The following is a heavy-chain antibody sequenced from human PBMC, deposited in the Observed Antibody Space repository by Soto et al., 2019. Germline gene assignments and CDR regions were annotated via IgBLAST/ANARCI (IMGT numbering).Heavy chain of an antibody. CDR3: ARDRGVEQAVTGLLKWVRFDP. CDR1: GFSFRSYT. D-gene: IGHD6-19*01. J-gene: IGHJ5*02. Sequence: EVQLVESGGGLVKPGGSLRLSCAASGFSFRSYTLHWLRQAPGGGLEWVSSITGSSSSYIYYADSVKGRLTIYRDNARNSLYLRMNSLRAEDTAVYYCARDRGVEQAVTGLLKWVRFDPWAQGTLVTVSS. V-gene: IGHV3-21*01. CDR2: ITGSSSSYI.